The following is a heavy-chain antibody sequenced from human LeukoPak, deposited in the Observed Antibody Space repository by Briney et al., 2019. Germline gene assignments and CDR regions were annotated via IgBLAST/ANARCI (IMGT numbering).Heavy chain of an antibody. CDR2: ISGSGGST. Sequence: GGSLRLSCAASGFTFSSYAMSWVRQAPGKGLEWVSAISGSGGSTYYADSVKGRFTISRDNSKNTLYLQMNSMRAEDTAVYDCARKPNAFNIWGQGTMVTVSS. CDR1: GFTFSSYA. CDR3: ARKPNAFNI. J-gene: IGHJ3*02. V-gene: IGHV3-23*01.